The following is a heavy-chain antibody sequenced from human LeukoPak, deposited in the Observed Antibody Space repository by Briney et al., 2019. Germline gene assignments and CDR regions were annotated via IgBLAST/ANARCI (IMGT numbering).Heavy chain of an antibody. CDR3: ASEGVTSYFDY. Sequence: ASVKVSCKASGYTFTSYAVHWVRQAPGQRLEWMVWINAGNGNTRYSQKFQGRVTITRDTSASTAYMELSSVRSEDTAVYYCASEGVTSYFDYWGQGALVTVCS. CDR2: INAGNGNT. V-gene: IGHV1-3*01. J-gene: IGHJ4*02. D-gene: IGHD2-21*02. CDR1: GYTFTSYA.